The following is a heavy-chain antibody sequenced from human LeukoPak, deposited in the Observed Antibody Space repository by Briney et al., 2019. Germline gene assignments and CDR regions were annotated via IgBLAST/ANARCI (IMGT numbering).Heavy chain of an antibody. V-gene: IGHV3-23*01. CDR2: ISGSGSST. Sequence: GGSLRLSCAASGFTFSNYAMNWVRQAPGKGLEWVSSISGSGSSTYYADSVKGRFTISRDNSKNTLYLQMNSLRAEDTAVYYCARGLGQFDYWGQGTLVTVSS. CDR1: GFTFSNYA. J-gene: IGHJ4*02. CDR3: ARGLGQFDY. D-gene: IGHD6-19*01.